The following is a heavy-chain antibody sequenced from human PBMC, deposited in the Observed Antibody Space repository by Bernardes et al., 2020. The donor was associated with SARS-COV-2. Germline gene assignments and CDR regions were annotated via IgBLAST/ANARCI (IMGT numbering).Heavy chain of an antibody. CDR1: GFTVSSYY. Sequence: GGSLRLSCAASGFTVSSYYMSWVRQAPGKGLEWVSVIYSGGSTYYADSVKGRFTIHRDNSKNTLYRQMNSLRAEDTAVYYCSSRDAENDFDHDAFDIWGQGTMVTVSS. D-gene: IGHD1-1*01. CDR3: SSRDAENDFDHDAFDI. CDR2: IYSGGST. J-gene: IGHJ3*02. V-gene: IGHV3-53*01.